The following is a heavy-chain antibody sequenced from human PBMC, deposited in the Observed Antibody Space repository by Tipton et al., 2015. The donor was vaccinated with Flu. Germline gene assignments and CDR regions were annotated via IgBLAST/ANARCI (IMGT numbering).Heavy chain of an antibody. D-gene: IGHD4-17*01. V-gene: IGHV4-30-4*01. J-gene: IGHJ6*02. CDR3: ARDGDYPYGMDV. Sequence: TLSLTCTVSGGSISSGDYYWSWIRQPPGKGLEWIGYIYYSGSTYYNPSLKSRVTISVDTSKTQFSLKLSSVTAADTAVYYCARDGDYPYGMDVWGQGPTVPVSS. CDR2: IYYSGST. CDR1: GGSISSGDYY.